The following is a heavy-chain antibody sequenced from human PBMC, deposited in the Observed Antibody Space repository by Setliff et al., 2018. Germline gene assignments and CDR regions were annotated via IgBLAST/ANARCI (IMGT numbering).Heavy chain of an antibody. Sequence: PSETLSLTCTVSGGSISSSSYYWGWIRQPPGKGLEWIGSIYYSGSTYYNPSLKSRVTVSLDASKNQLSLKLSSVTAADTAVYYCARRGYYYDSSGYYVGTYYYYYYMDVWGKGTTVTVSS. V-gene: IGHV4-39*07. CDR2: IYYSGST. CDR3: ARRGYYYDSSGYYVGTYYYYYYMDV. CDR1: GGSISSSSYY. J-gene: IGHJ6*03. D-gene: IGHD3-22*01.